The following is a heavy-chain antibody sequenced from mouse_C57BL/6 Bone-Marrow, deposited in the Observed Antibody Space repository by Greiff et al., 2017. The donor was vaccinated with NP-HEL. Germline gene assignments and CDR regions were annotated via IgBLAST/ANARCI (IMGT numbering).Heavy chain of an antibody. J-gene: IGHJ1*03. CDR3: ARDAGYSKGGYFDV. D-gene: IGHD2-5*01. CDR2: SRNKANDYTT. CDR1: GFTFSDFY. V-gene: IGHV7-1*01. Sequence: EVKLMESGGGLVQSGRSLRLSCATSGFTFSDFYMEWVRQAPGKGLEWIAASRNKANDYTTEYSASVKGRFIVSRDTSQSILYLQMNALRAEDTAIYYCARDAGYSKGGYFDVWGTGTTVTVSS.